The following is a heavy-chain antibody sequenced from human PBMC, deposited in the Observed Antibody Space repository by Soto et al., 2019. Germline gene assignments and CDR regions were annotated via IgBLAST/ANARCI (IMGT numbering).Heavy chain of an antibody. J-gene: IGHJ6*02. CDR2: ISYHGSNK. CDR3: AKSYSIAARLFYYYYGMDV. Sequence: QVQLVESGGGVFQPGRSLRLSCAASGFTFSSYGMHWVRQAPGKGLEWVAVISYHGSNKYYADSVKGRFTISRDNSKNTLYRQMNSLRAEDTAVYYCAKSYSIAARLFYYYYGMDVWGQGTTVTVSS. V-gene: IGHV3-30*18. D-gene: IGHD6-6*01. CDR1: GFTFSSYG.